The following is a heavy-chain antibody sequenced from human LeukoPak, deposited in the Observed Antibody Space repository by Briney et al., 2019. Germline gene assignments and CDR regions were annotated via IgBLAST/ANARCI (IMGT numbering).Heavy chain of an antibody. Sequence: SVKVSCKASGGTFISYAISWVRQAPGQGLEWMGGIIPIFGTANYAQKFQGRVTITADKSTSTAYMELSSLRSEDTAVYYCAREVDTAMGYYFDYWGQGTLVTVSS. V-gene: IGHV1-69*06. CDR3: AREVDTAMGYYFDY. CDR2: IIPIFGTA. D-gene: IGHD5-18*01. J-gene: IGHJ4*02. CDR1: GGTFISYA.